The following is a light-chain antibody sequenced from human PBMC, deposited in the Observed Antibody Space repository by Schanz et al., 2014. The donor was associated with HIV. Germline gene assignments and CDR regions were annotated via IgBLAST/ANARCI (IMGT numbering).Light chain of an antibody. J-gene: IGKJ3*01. CDR3: QQYGSSPFT. CDR1: QTINRNY. CDR2: GSS. Sequence: EIVLAQSPGTLSLSPGERATLSCRASQTINRNYLAWYQQKPGQAPRLLIYGSSIRATGIPDRFSGSGSGTDFTLTISRLEPEDFAVYYCQQYGSSPFTFGPGTKVDIK. V-gene: IGKV3-20*01.